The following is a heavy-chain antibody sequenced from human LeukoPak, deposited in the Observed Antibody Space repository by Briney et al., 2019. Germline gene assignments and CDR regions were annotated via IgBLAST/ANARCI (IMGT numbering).Heavy chain of an antibody. CDR1: GGTFSSYA. CDR3: ASSSYYDSSGYYFRNPFDY. V-gene: IGHV1-69*06. Sequence: SVKVSCKASGGTFSSYAISWVRQAPGQGLEWMGGIIPIFGTANYAQKVQGRVTITADKSTSTAYMELSSLRSEDTAVYYCASSSYYDSSGYYFRNPFDYWGQGTLVTVSS. D-gene: IGHD3-22*01. J-gene: IGHJ4*02. CDR2: IIPIFGTA.